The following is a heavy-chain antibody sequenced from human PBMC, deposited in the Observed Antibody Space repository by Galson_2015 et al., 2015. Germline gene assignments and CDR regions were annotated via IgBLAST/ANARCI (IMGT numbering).Heavy chain of an antibody. D-gene: IGHD4-17*01. CDR2: IYQGGST. CDR1: GYSITSGYS. V-gene: IGHV4-38-2*01. Sequence: LSLTCAVSGYSITSGYSWGWIRQPPGKGLEWIGSIYQGGSTYYSPSLKGRVTISEDTSKNQFSLKLRSVTAADTAVYYCARKDFGDYLFDYWGQGTLVTVSS. CDR3: ARKDFGDYLFDY. J-gene: IGHJ4*02.